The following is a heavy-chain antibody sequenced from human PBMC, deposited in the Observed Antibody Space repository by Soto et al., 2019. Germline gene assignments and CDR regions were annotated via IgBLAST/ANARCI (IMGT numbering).Heavy chain of an antibody. CDR1: GGSFSGDY. J-gene: IGHJ6*02. CDR2: INHSGST. D-gene: IGHD4-4*01. Sequence: PSETLSLTCAVYGGSFSGDYWSWIRQPPGKGLEWIGEINHSGSTNYNPSLKSRVTISVDTSKNQFSLKLSSVTAADTAVYYCARGLRVTTSPRVYGMDVWGQGTTVTVSS. V-gene: IGHV4-34*01. CDR3: ARGLRVTTSPRVYGMDV.